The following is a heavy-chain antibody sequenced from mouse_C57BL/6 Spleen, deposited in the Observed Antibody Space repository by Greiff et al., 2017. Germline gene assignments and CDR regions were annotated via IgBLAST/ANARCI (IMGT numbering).Heavy chain of an antibody. CDR2: INYDGSST. Sequence: LQQSEGGLVQPGSSMKLSCTASGFTFSDYYMAWVRQVPEKGLEWVANINYDGSSTYYLDSLKSRFIISRDNAKNILYLQMSSLKSEDTATYYCARDQVVATNWYFDVWGTGTTVTVSS. D-gene: IGHD1-1*01. CDR3: ARDQVVATNWYFDV. CDR1: GFTFSDYY. J-gene: IGHJ1*03. V-gene: IGHV5-16*01.